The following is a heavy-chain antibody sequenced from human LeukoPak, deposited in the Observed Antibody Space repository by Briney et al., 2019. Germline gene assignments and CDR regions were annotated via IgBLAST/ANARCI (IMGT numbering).Heavy chain of an antibody. J-gene: IGHJ4*02. CDR1: GYSISSGYY. Sequence: SETLSLTCAVSGYSISSGYYWGWIRQPPGKGLEWIGSIYHSGSTYYNPPLKSRVTISVDTSKNQFSLKLSSVTAADTAVYYCASNLWFGELLSDYWGQGTLVTVSS. V-gene: IGHV4-38-2*01. D-gene: IGHD3-10*01. CDR3: ASNLWFGELLSDY. CDR2: IYHSGST.